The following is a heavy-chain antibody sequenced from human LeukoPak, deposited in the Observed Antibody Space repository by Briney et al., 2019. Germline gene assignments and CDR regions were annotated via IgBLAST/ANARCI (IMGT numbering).Heavy chain of an antibody. CDR3: ARDGRQLGY. V-gene: IGHV3-7*01. D-gene: IGHD6-6*01. CDR2: IKQDGSEK. J-gene: IGHJ4*02. CDR1: GFTFSSYW. Sequence: PGGSLRLSCAAPGFTFSSYWMSWVRQAPGKGLKWVANIKQDGSEKYYVDSVKGRFTISRDNAKNSLYLQMNSLRAEDTAVYYCARDGRQLGYWGQGTLVTVSS.